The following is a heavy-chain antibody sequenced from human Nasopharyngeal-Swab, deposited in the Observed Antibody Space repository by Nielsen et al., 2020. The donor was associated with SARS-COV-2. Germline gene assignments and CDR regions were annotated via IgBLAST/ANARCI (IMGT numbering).Heavy chain of an antibody. V-gene: IGHV3-23*01. J-gene: IGHJ4*02. CDR3: AREGLEQRVFDY. D-gene: IGHD1/OR15-1a*01. Sequence: GESLKISCAASGFTFSSYAMIWVRQAPGKGLEWVSGISVSGGSTYYADSVKGRFTISRENAKNSLYLQMNSLRAGDTAVYYCAREGLEQRVFDYWGQGTLVTVSS. CDR2: ISVSGGST. CDR1: GFTFSSYA.